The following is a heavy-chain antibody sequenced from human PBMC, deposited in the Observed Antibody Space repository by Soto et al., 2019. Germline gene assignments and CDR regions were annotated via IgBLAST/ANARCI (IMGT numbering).Heavy chain of an antibody. CDR1: GFTFSSYS. CDR3: ARDLMITFGGVIVESSYYFDY. CDR2: ISSSSSYI. V-gene: IGHV3-21*01. J-gene: IGHJ4*02. Sequence: EVQLVESGGGLVKPGGSLRLSCAASGFTFSSYSMNWVRQAPGKGLEWVSSISSSSSYIYYADSVKGRFTISRDNAKNSLYLQMNSLRAEDTAVYYCARDLMITFGGVIVESSYYFDYWGQGTLVTVSS. D-gene: IGHD3-16*02.